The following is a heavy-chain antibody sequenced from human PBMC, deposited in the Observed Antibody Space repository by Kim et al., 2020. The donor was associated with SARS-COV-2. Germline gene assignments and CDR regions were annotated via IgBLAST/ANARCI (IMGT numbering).Heavy chain of an antibody. CDR3: ASADTAMVTADY. Sequence: SETLSLTCAVYGGSFSGYYWSWIRQPPGKGLEWIGEINHSGSTNYNPSLKSRVTISVDTSKNQFSLKLSSVTAADTAVYYCASADTAMVTADYWGQGTLV. CDR1: GGSFSGYY. J-gene: IGHJ4*02. V-gene: IGHV4-34*01. CDR2: INHSGST. D-gene: IGHD5-18*01.